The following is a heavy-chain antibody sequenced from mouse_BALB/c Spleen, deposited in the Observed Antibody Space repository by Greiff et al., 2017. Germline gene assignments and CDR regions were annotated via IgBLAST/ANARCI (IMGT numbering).Heavy chain of an antibody. D-gene: IGHD2-3*01. J-gene: IGHJ2*01. V-gene: IGHV5-4*02. CDR2: ISDGGSYT. CDR3: ARGVDGYSDY. CDR1: GFTFSDYY. Sequence: EVQVVESGGGLVKPGGSLKLSCAASGFTFSDYYMYWVRQTPEKRLEWVATISDGGSYTYYPDSVKGRFTISRDNAKNNLYLQMSSLKSEDTAMYYCARGVDGYSDYWGQGTTLTVSS.